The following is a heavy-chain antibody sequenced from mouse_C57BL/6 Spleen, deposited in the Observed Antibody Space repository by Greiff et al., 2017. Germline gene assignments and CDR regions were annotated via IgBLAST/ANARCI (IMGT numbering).Heavy chain of an antibody. CDR3: TRAPITRVAPDYFDY. V-gene: IGHV1-15*01. D-gene: IGHD6-1*01. Sequence: QVQLQQSGAELVRPGSSVKLSCTDSYFAFMASAMHWVKQRPGHGLEWIGAIDPETGGTAYNQKFKGKATLTADKSSSTAYMELRSLTSEDSAVYYCTRAPITRVAPDYFDYWGQGTTLTVSS. CDR2: IDPETGGT. J-gene: IGHJ2*01. CDR1: YFAFMASA.